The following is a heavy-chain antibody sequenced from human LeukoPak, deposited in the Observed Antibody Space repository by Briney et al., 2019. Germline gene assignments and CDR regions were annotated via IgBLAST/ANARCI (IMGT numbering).Heavy chain of an antibody. CDR3: ARDLSVSRHHYYYMDV. D-gene: IGHD3-3*02. CDR1: GGSISSYY. Sequence: PSETLSLTCTVSGGSISSYYWSWIRQPPGKGLEWIGRIYTSGSTNYNPSLKSRVTMSVDTSKNQFSLKLTSLTAADTAFYFCARDLSVSRHHYYYMDVWGKGITVTVSS. CDR2: IYTSGST. J-gene: IGHJ6*03. V-gene: IGHV4-4*07.